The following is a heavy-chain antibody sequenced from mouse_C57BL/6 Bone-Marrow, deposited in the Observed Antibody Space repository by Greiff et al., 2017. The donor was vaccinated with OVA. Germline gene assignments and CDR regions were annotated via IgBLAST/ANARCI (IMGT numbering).Heavy chain of an antibody. V-gene: IGHV1-54*01. CDR1: GYAFTNYL. J-gene: IGHJ4*01. CDR3: AGESEYSMDY. CDR2: INPGSGST. Sequence: VQLQQSGAELVRPGTSVKVSCKASGYAFTNYLIKWVKQRPGQGLEWIGVINPGSGSTNYNEKFKGKATLTADKSSSTAFMQLSSLTSEDSAVYFCAGESEYSMDYWGQGTSVTVSS. D-gene: IGHD5-1*01.